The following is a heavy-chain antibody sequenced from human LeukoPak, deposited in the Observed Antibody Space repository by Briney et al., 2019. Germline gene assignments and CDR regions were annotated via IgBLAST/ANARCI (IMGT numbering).Heavy chain of an antibody. V-gene: IGHV3-74*01. CDR1: GFTFSSYW. CDR2: INTDGTVT. Sequence: GGSLRLSCAASGFTFSSYWMSWARQAPGKGLESVSRINTDGTVTTYADSVKGRFTVSRDNADNTMFLQMNSVRDEDTAVYYCATKQWLAPPPDSWGQGTPVTVSS. CDR3: ATKQWLAPPPDS. J-gene: IGHJ4*02. D-gene: IGHD6-19*01.